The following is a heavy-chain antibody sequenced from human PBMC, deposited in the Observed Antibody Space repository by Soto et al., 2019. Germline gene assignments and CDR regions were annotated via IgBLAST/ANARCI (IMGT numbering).Heavy chain of an antibody. CDR2: ISSSSSYI. CDR1: GFTFSSYS. D-gene: IGHD3-3*01. V-gene: IGHV3-21*01. J-gene: IGHJ6*02. CDR3: ARVEVVLRFLEWSTLYGMDV. Sequence: GGSLRLSCVASGFTFSSYSMNWVRQAPGKGLEWVSSISSSSSYIYYADSVKGRCTIPRDNAKNSLYLQMNSLRAEDTAVYYCARVEVVLRFLEWSTLYGMDVWGQGTTVTVSS.